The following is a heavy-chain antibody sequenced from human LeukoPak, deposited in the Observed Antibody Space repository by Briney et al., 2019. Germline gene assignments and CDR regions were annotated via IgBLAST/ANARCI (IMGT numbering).Heavy chain of an antibody. V-gene: IGHV5-51*01. J-gene: IGHJ6*02. CDR2: IYPGDSDT. D-gene: IGHD2-2*01. Sequence: GESLKISCKGSGYSFTSYWIGWVRQMPGKGLEWMGIIYPGDSDTRYSPSYQGQVTISADKSISTAYLQWSSLKASDTAMYYCARGGCSSTSCYRSYYGMDVWGQGTTVTVSS. CDR1: GYSFTSYW. CDR3: ARGGCSSTSCYRSYYGMDV.